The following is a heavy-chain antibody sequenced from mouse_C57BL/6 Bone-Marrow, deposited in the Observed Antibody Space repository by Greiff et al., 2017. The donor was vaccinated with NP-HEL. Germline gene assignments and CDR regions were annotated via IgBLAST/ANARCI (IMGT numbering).Heavy chain of an antibody. J-gene: IGHJ2*01. D-gene: IGHD2-2*01. CDR1: GYTFTSSW. CDR2: IDPSDSYT. Sequence: VQLQQSGAELVRPGTSVKLSCKASGYTFTSSWMHWVKQRPGQGLEWIGVIDPSDSYTNYNQKFKGKATLTVDTSSSTAYMQLSSLTSEDSAVYYCARNGYGYFDYWGQGTTLTVSS. CDR3: ARNGYGYFDY. V-gene: IGHV1-59*01.